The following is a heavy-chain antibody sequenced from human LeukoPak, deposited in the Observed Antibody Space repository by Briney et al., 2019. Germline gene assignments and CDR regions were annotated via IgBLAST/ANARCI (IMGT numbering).Heavy chain of an antibody. CDR2: IYHSGST. CDR1: GGSISSSNW. D-gene: IGHD6-13*01. Sequence: PSETLSLTCAVSGGSISSSNWWSWVRQPPGKGLEWIGEIYHSGSTNYNPSLKSRVTISVDKSKNQFSLKLSSVTAADTAVYYCARDPSAGSLGAFDIWGQGTMVTVSS. J-gene: IGHJ3*02. V-gene: IGHV4-4*02. CDR3: ARDPSAGSLGAFDI.